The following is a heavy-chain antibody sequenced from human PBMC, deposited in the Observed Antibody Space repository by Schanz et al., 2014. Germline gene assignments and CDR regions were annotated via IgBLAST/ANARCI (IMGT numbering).Heavy chain of an antibody. J-gene: IGHJ4*02. CDR2: ISASGGST. CDR1: GFTLSSYA. CDR3: ASPSGYSDYGTYFDY. V-gene: IGHV3-23*04. Sequence: VQLVESGGGLVKPGGSLRLSCAAYGFTLSSYAMHWVRQAPGKGLEWVSTISASGGSTYYADSVEGRFTISRDNSRNTLYLQMNSLRTEDTAVYYCASPSGYSDYGTYFDYWGQGTLVTVSS. D-gene: IGHD5-12*01.